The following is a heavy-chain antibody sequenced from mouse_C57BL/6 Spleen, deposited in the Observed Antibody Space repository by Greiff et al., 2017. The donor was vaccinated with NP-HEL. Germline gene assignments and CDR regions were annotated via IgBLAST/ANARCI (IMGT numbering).Heavy chain of an antibody. V-gene: IGHV1-64*01. CDR1: VYTFTSYW. CDR2: FLPNSRRT. CDR3: ARDVYDCDGDYEDN. D-gene: IGHD2-4*01. J-gene: IGHJ2*01. Sequence: QVQLQQPVAELVKPRASVKLSCSASVYTFTSYWMPWLSQRPGHGLEWIGMFLPNSRRTPYYEPFKSKATLTVDKSSSTAYMKLSSLTSEDTAVYYCARDVYDCDGDYEDNWGQSTTLTGSS.